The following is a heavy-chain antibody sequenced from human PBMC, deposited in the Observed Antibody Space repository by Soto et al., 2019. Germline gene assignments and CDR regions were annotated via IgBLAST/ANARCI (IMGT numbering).Heavy chain of an antibody. CDR3: ARVKLGRWDYYYGMDV. D-gene: IGHD4-17*01. Sequence: GGSLRLSCAASGFTFSSYAMHWVRQAPGKGLEWVAVISYDGSNKYYADSVKGRFTISRDNSKNTLYLQMNSLRAEDTAVYYCARVKLGRWDYYYGMDVWGQGTTVTVSS. CDR1: GFTFSSYA. V-gene: IGHV3-30-3*01. CDR2: ISYDGSNK. J-gene: IGHJ6*02.